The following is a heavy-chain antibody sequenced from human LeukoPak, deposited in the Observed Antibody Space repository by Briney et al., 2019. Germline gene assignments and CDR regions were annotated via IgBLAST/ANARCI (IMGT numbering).Heavy chain of an antibody. D-gene: IGHD1-26*01. Sequence: SETLSLTCTVSGGSISSSSYYWGWIRQPPGKGLEWIGSIYYSGSTYYNPSLKSQVTISVDTSKNQFSLKLSSVTAADTAVYYCARPLVGARHAWYAFDIWGQGTMVTVSS. CDR3: ARPLVGARHAWYAFDI. J-gene: IGHJ3*02. CDR1: GGSISSSSYY. CDR2: IYYSGST. V-gene: IGHV4-39*01.